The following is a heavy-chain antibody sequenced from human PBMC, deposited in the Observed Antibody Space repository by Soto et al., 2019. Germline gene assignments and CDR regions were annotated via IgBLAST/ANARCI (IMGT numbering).Heavy chain of an antibody. D-gene: IGHD1-1*01. V-gene: IGHV3-7*01. CDR2: IKQDENGK. CDR1: GFTFSSYW. Sequence: GGSLRLSCAASGFTFSSYWMSWVRQAPGKGREWVANIKQDENGKNYVDSGKGRFTISRDNAKNSLYLQMNSLRAEDTAVYYCARDIRVQLERHANFYYYYMDVWGKGTTVTVSS. CDR3: ARDIRVQLERHANFYYYYMDV. J-gene: IGHJ6*03.